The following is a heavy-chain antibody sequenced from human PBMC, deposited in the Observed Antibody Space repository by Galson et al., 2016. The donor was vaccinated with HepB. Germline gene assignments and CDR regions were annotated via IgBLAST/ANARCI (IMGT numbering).Heavy chain of an antibody. D-gene: IGHD6-13*01. CDR1: GYSFPSYG. CDR2: ISAYNGYT. J-gene: IGHJ3*02. CDR3: ARDGRRIAAPGVDAFDI. V-gene: IGHV1-18*01. Sequence: SVKVSCKASGYSFPSYGISWVRQAPGQGLEWMGWISAYNGYTNYTQKLQGRVTMTTDTSASTAYLELRSLRSDDTAVYYCARDGRRIAAPGVDAFDIWGQGTMVTVAS.